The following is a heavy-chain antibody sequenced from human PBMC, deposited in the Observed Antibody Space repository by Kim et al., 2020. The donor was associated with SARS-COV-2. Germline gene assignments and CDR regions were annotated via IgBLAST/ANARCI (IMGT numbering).Heavy chain of an antibody. CDR3: AGLLEWLLSEDY. CDR1: GFTFSSYS. Sequence: GGSLRLSCAASGFTFSSYSMNWVRQAPGKGLEWVSSISSSSSYIYYADSVKGRFTISRDNAKNLLYLQMNSLRAEDTAVYYCAGLLEWLLSEDYWGQGTLVTVSS. J-gene: IGHJ4*02. D-gene: IGHD3-3*01. V-gene: IGHV3-21*01. CDR2: ISSSSSYI.